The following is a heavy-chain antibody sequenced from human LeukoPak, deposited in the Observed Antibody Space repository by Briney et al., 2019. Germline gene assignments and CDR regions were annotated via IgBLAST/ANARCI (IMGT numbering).Heavy chain of an antibody. CDR1: GGSISSSSYY. J-gene: IGHJ4*02. CDR3: ARGDGSGSYYIGESFDY. Sequence: SETLSLTCTVSGGSISSSSYYWGWIRQPPGKGLEWIGSIYYSGSTYYNPSLKSRVTISVDTSKNQFSLKLSSVTAADTAVYYCARGDGSGSYYIGESFDYWGQGTLVTVSS. V-gene: IGHV4-39*07. D-gene: IGHD3-10*01. CDR2: IYYSGST.